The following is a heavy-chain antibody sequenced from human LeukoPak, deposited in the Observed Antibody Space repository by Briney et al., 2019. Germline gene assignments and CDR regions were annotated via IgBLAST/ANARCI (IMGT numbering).Heavy chain of an antibody. D-gene: IGHD3-22*01. V-gene: IGHV3-15*01. J-gene: IGHJ1*01. CDR2: IKSKTDGGTT. CDR3: TTDTYDSGVYYPQH. Sequence: GGSLRLSCAASRFTFSNAWMSWVRQAPREGLEWVGRIKSKTDGGTTDYAAPVNGRFTISRDDSKNTLYLQMNSLKTEDTAVYYCTTDTYDSGVYYPQHWGHGTLVTVSS. CDR1: RFTFSNAW.